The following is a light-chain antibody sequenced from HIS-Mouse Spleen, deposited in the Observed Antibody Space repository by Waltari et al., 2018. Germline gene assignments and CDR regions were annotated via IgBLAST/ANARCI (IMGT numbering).Light chain of an antibody. CDR3: YSTDSSGNHRV. CDR1: ALPKKY. V-gene: IGLV3-10*01. J-gene: IGLJ2*01. CDR2: EDS. Sequence: SYELTQPPSVSVSPGQTARITCSGDALPKKYAYWYQQKSGQAPVLVIYEDSKRPSGIPDRFSGSSSGTMATLTISRAQVEDEADYYCYSTDSSGNHRVFGGGTKLTVL.